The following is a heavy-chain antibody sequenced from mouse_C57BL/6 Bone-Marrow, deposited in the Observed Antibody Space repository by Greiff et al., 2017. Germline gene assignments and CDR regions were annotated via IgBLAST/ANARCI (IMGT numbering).Heavy chain of an antibody. CDR2: IYPRSGNT. J-gene: IGHJ4*01. CDR1: GYTFTSYG. CDR3: AILYDGYAMDY. Sequence: QVHVKQSGAELARPGASVKLSCKASGYTFTSYGISWVKQRTGQGLEWIGEIYPRSGNTYYNEKFKGKATLTADKSSSTAYMELRSLTSEDSAVYFCAILYDGYAMDYWGQGTSVTVSS. V-gene: IGHV1-81*01. D-gene: IGHD2-12*01.